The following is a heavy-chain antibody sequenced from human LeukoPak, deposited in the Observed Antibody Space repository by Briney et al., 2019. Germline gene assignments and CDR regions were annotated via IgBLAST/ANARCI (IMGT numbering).Heavy chain of an antibody. D-gene: IGHD3-22*01. CDR1: GFTFSGHG. Sequence: GGSLRLSCAASGFTFSGHGMHWVRQAPGKGLEWVAVISYDGSNKYYADSVKGRFTISRDNSKNTLYLQMNSLRAEDTAVYYCARMSSESWGQGTLVTVSS. V-gene: IGHV3-30*19. CDR3: ARMSSES. J-gene: IGHJ4*02. CDR2: ISYDGSNK.